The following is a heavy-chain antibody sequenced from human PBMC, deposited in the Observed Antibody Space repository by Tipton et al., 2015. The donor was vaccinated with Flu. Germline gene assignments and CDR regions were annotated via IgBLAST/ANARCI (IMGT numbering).Heavy chain of an antibody. Sequence: SLRLSCATSGFTFSHYWMTWVRQAPGKGLEWVANMNQDGSKIYYVDSVKGRFTISRDNAKSTLHLQMNSLRVEDTALYYCASSRVMAGYDIWGQGTMVTVSS. CDR1: GFTFSHYW. V-gene: IGHV3-7*01. CDR3: ASSRVMAGYDI. CDR2: MNQDGSKI. D-gene: IGHD3-16*01. J-gene: IGHJ3*02.